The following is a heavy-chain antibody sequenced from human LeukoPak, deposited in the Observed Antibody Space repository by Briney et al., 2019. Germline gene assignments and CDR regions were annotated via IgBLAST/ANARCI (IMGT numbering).Heavy chain of an antibody. Sequence: GGSLGLSCAVSGFTFSSYAMSWVRQAPGKGLEWVSSISGTGGGAYYADSVKGRFTISRDNSKNTLFLQMNSLRAEDTAVYYCAKVLDTSGYYWDYWGQGTLVTVSS. CDR1: GFTFSSYA. D-gene: IGHD3-22*01. J-gene: IGHJ4*02. CDR3: AKVLDTSGYYWDY. CDR2: ISGTGGGA. V-gene: IGHV3-23*01.